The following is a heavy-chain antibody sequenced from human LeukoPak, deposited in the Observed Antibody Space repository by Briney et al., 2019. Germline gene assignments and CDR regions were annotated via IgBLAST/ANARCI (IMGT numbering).Heavy chain of an antibody. V-gene: IGHV3-30-3*01. CDR2: ISYDGSNK. CDR3: ARVRHLGDYYGMDV. CDR1: GFTFSSYA. J-gene: IGHJ6*02. Sequence: GRSLRLSCAASGFTFSSYAMHWVRQAPGKRLEWVAVISYDGSNKYYADSVKGRFTISRDNSKNTLYLQMNSLRAEDTAVYYCARVRHLGDYYGMDVWGQGTTVTVSS. D-gene: IGHD2-15*01.